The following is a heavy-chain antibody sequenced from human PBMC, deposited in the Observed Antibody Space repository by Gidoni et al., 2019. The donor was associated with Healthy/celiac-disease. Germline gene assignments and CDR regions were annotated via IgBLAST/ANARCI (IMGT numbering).Heavy chain of an antibody. V-gene: IGHV3-23*01. Sequence: EVQLLESGGGLVQPGGSLRLSCAASGFPFSSYAMSRVRQAPGKGLEWVSAISGSGGSTYYADSVKGRFTISRDNSKNTLYLQMNSLRAEDTAVYYCAKALGGYSYGDPFDYWGQGTLVTVSS. D-gene: IGHD5-18*01. CDR3: AKALGGYSYGDPFDY. J-gene: IGHJ4*02. CDR2: ISGSGGST. CDR1: GFPFSSYA.